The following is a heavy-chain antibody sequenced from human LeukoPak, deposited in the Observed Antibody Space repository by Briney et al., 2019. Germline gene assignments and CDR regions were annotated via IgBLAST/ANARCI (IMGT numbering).Heavy chain of an antibody. CDR1: GYTFTSYY. V-gene: IGHV1-46*01. CDR3: ARDPRGDGWLQPYFDY. Sequence: ASVKVSCKASGYTFTSYYMHWVRQAPGQGLEWMGIINPSGGSTSYAQKFQGRVTMTRDTSMSTVYMELSSLRSEDTAVYYCARDPRGDGWLQPYFDYWGQGTLVTVSS. D-gene: IGHD5-24*01. CDR2: INPSGGST. J-gene: IGHJ4*02.